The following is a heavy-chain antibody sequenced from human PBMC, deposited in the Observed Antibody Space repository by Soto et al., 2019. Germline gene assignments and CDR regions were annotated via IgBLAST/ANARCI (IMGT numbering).Heavy chain of an antibody. V-gene: IGHV3-74*01. D-gene: IGHD3-3*01. CDR2: TNIDGSST. Sequence: PGGSLRLSCAAAGCTFSSYWRHWVRQAPGEGLVWVSRTNIDGSSTNYADSVKGRFTISRDNAKNTLYLQMNSLRAEDTAIYYCARFRVPIWGQGTMVTVSS. CDR3: ARFRVPI. CDR1: GCTFSSYW. J-gene: IGHJ3*02.